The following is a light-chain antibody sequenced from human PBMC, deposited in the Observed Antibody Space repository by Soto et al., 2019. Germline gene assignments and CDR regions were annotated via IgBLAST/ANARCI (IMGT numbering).Light chain of an antibody. J-gene: IGKJ1*01. CDR3: LQGTHWPWT. Sequence: DVVMTQSPLSLPVTLGQPASISCRSSQSLIHSDGSTYLSWFQQRPGRSPRRLIYEVSDRDSGVPDRLSGSGSGTDFTLKISRVEAEDVGVYSCLQGTHWPWTFGQGTEVEIK. CDR1: QSLIHSDGSTY. V-gene: IGKV2-30*02. CDR2: EVS.